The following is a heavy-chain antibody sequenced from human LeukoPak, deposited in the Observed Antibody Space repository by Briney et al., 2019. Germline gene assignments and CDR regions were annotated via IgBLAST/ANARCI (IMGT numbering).Heavy chain of an antibody. J-gene: IGHJ3*02. CDR3: ARGEQQLTHDAFDI. Sequence: GGSLRLSCAASGFTFSSYSMNWVRQAPGKGLEWVSSISSSSSYIYYADSVNGRFTISRDNAKNSLYLQMNSLRAEDTAVYYCARGEQQLTHDAFDIWGQGTMVTVSS. D-gene: IGHD6-13*01. CDR2: ISSSSSYI. CDR1: GFTFSSYS. V-gene: IGHV3-21*01.